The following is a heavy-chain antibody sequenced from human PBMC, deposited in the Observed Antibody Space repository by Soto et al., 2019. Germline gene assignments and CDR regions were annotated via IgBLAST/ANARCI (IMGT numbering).Heavy chain of an antibody. CDR1: GGSVSSGSYY. J-gene: IGHJ6*02. V-gene: IGHV4-61*01. Sequence: QVQLQESGPGLVKPSETLSLTCTVSGGSVSSGSYYWSWIRQPPGKGLEWIGYIYYSGSTIHNPSLKSRVTISVDTSKNQFSLKLSSVTAADTAVYYCAREGTSDVYHHCYGMDVWGQGTTVTVSS. CDR2: IYYSGST. CDR3: AREGTSDVYHHCYGMDV. D-gene: IGHD2-2*01.